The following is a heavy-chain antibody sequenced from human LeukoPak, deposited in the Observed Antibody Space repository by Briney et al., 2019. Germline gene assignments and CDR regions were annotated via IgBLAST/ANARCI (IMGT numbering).Heavy chain of an antibody. CDR1: GFTLTTND. J-gene: IGHJ4*02. D-gene: IGHD6-13*01. V-gene: IGHV3-30*18. Sequence: GGSLRLSCAASGFTLTTNDMFWVRQAPGKGLEWVAVISSDVNHKYYGDSVKGRFTISRDNSKNTVYLQMNSLIPEDTAVYCCAKRAAPADAYFDYWGQGTLVTVSS. CDR3: AKRAAPADAYFDY. CDR2: ISSDVNHK.